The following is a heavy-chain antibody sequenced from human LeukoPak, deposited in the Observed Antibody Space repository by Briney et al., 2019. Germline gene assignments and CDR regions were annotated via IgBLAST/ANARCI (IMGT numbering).Heavy chain of an antibody. CDR1: GFTFSSYW. V-gene: IGHV3-7*01. D-gene: IGHD3-3*01. Sequence: GGSLRLSCAASGFTFSSYWMSWVRQAPGKGLEWVANIKQDGSEKYYVDSVKGRFTISRDNSKNTLYLQMNSLRAEDTAVYYCARDEGPPGFWSGYLTYYYGMDVWGQGTTVTVSS. J-gene: IGHJ6*02. CDR2: IKQDGSEK. CDR3: ARDEGPPGFWSGYLTYYYGMDV.